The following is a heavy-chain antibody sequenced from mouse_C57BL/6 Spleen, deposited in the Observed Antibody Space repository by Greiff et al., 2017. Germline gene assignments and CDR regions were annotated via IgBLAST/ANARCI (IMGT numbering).Heavy chain of an antibody. CDR1: GFNIKDDY. CDR3: TRYGYFDV. V-gene: IGHV14-4*01. D-gene: IGHD1-1*02. J-gene: IGHJ1*03. CDR2: IDPENGDT. Sequence: EVQLQQSGAELVRPGASVKLSCTASGFNIKDDYMHWVKQRPEQGLEWIGWIDPENGDTEYASKFQGKATITADTSSNTAYLQLSSLTSEDTAVYYCTRYGYFDVWGTGTTVTVSS.